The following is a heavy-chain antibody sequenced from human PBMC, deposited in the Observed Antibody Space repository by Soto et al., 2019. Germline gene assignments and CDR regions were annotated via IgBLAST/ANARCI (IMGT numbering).Heavy chain of an antibody. CDR1: GDSVSSNSAA. Sequence: PSQTLSLTCAISGDSVSSNSAAWNWIRQSPSRGLEWLGRTYYRSKWYYNYAVPVKSRITINPDTSKNQFSLQLNSVTPEDTAVYFCARSRDCTSATCLNDYWGPGTLVTVS. D-gene: IGHD2-8*02. J-gene: IGHJ4*02. CDR3: ARSRDCTSATCLNDY. V-gene: IGHV6-1*01. CDR2: TYYRSKWYY.